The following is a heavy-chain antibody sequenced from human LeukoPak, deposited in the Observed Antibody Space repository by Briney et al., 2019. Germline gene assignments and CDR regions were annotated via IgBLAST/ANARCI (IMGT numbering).Heavy chain of an antibody. D-gene: IGHD6-19*01. CDR2: ISGSGDIK. Sequence: GGSLRLSCAASGFTFDNYAMNWVRPAPGKGLEWVSCISGSGDIKDFGDSVKGRFTISRDNSKNTVSLQMNSLRADDTAVYYCAKEGAFGGSGALDYWGQGTLVTVSS. CDR1: GFTFDNYA. CDR3: AKEGAFGGSGALDY. V-gene: IGHV3-23*01. J-gene: IGHJ4*02.